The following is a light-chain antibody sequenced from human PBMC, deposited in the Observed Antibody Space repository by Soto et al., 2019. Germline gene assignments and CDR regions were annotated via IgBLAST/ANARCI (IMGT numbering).Light chain of an antibody. CDR2: GAS. V-gene: IGKV1-17*03. CDR1: QAISNY. Sequence: DIQMTQSPSAMSASVGDRVTITCRASQAISNYLAWFQQKPGKVPKRLTYGASSLQSGVPSRFSGSGSGTEFTLTISSLQPEDFASYFCLQYNGYPLTFGGGTKVEI. J-gene: IGKJ4*01. CDR3: LQYNGYPLT.